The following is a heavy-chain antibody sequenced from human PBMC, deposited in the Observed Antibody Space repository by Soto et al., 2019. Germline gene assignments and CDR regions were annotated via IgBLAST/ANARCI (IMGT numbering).Heavy chain of an antibody. J-gene: IGHJ4*02. CDR3: ARGVYDFWSGHPKGLDY. D-gene: IGHD3-3*01. CDR1: GXTFSGSV. CDR2: IRSKANNYAT. V-gene: IGHV3-73*01. Sequence: GSMRISSAASGXTFSGSVMHWVRRASVKGMEWGRRIRSKANNYATAYAVSVKGRFTISRDDSRNTASLQMTSLKTEDTAVHYCARGVYDFWSGHPKGLDYWGQGTVVTVSS.